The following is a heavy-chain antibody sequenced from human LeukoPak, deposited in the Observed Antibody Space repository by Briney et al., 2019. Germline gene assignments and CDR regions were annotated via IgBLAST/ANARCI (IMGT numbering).Heavy chain of an antibody. V-gene: IGHV3-7*01. Sequence: GGSLGLSCAASGFTFSSYWMSWVRQAPGKGLEWVANIKQDGSEKYYVDSVKGRFTISRDNAKNSLYLQMNSLRAEDTAVYYCAKLKRGYSYGQPLDYWGQGTLVTVSS. D-gene: IGHD5-18*01. CDR1: GFTFSSYW. CDR3: AKLKRGYSYGQPLDY. CDR2: IKQDGSEK. J-gene: IGHJ4*02.